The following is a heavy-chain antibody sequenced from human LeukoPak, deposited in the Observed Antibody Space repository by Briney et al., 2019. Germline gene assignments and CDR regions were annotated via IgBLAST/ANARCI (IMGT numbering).Heavy chain of an antibody. Sequence: ASVKVSCKASGYTFTSYGISWVRQAPGQGLEWMGWISAYNGNTNYAQKLQGRVTMTTDTSTSTAYMELRSLRSDDTAVYYCARVETTVTEGAFDIWGQGTMVTVSS. CDR3: ARVETTVTEGAFDI. CDR2: ISAYNGNT. CDR1: GYTFTSYG. J-gene: IGHJ3*02. V-gene: IGHV1-18*01. D-gene: IGHD4-17*01.